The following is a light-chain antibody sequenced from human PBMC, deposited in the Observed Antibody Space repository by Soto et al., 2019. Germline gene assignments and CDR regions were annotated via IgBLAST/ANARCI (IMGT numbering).Light chain of an antibody. CDR2: KTS. CDR3: QQYKSYPLT. Sequence: DIPMTQSPSTLSASVGDRVTITCRASQSISSWLAWYQQKPGKAPNLLIYKTSTLESGVPSRFSGSGSGTEFTLTICSLQPDDFATYYCQQYKSYPLTLGGGTKVDIK. V-gene: IGKV1-5*03. CDR1: QSISSW. J-gene: IGKJ4*01.